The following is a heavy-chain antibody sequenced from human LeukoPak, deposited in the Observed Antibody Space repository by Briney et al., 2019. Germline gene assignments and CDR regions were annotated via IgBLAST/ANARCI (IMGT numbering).Heavy chain of an antibody. D-gene: IGHD6-19*01. CDR1: DGSISYGGYY. V-gene: IGHV4-31*03. J-gene: IGHJ4*02. CDR3: ARDKAVAGTLFDY. Sequence: PSQTLSLTCTVSDGSISYGGYYWSWIRQHPGKGLEWIGFIYYSGSTYYNPSLKSRITISVDTSQNQFSLRLSSVTAADTAVYYCARDKAVAGTLFDYWGQGTLVTVSS. CDR2: IYYSGST.